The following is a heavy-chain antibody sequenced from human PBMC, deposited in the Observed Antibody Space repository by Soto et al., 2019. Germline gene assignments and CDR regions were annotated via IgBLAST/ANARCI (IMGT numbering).Heavy chain of an antibody. Sequence: ASVKVSCKASGGTFSSYAISWVRQAPGQGLEWMGIINPSGGSTSYAQKFQGRVTMTRDTSTSTVYMELSSLRSEDTAVYYCARDIGGCSGGRCFHEGIGFDPWGQGTLVTVSS. V-gene: IGHV1-46*01. J-gene: IGHJ5*02. CDR3: ARDIGGCSGGRCFHEGIGFDP. CDR2: INPSGGST. CDR1: GGTFSSYA. D-gene: IGHD2-15*01.